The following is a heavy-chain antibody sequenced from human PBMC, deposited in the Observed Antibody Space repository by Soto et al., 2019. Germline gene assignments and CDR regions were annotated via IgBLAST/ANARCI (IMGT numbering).Heavy chain of an antibody. CDR1: GGSISSSSYY. Sequence: QLQLQESGPGLVKPSETLSLTCTVSGGSISSSSYYWGWIRQPPGKGLEWIGSIYYSGSTYYNPSLRSRFTIPVHTSKTQFSLKLSSVTAADTAVYYCARPASGYAPLGDYWGQGTLVTVSS. CDR3: ARPASGYAPLGDY. CDR2: IYYSGST. V-gene: IGHV4-39*01. D-gene: IGHD5-12*01. J-gene: IGHJ4*02.